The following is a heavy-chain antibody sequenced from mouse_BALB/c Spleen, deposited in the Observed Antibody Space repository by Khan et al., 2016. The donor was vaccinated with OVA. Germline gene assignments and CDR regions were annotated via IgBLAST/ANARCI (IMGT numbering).Heavy chain of an antibody. D-gene: IGHD1-1*01. Sequence: EVQGVESGGGLVKPGGSLKLSCAASGFTFSSYAMSWVRQTPEKRLEWVATISSGDTYTYYPDSVKGRFTISRANAKNTLYLQMSSLRSEDTAMYYCARPPITTVVATSYWFFDVWGAGTTVTVST. CDR2: ISSGDTYT. CDR1: GFTFSSYA. CDR3: ARPPITTVVATSYWFFDV. J-gene: IGHJ1*01. V-gene: IGHV5-9-3*01.